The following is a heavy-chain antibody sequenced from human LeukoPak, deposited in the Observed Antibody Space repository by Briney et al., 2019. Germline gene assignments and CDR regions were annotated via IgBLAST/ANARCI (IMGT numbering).Heavy chain of an antibody. Sequence: GGSLRLSCAASGFTVSDNYMTWVRQAPGKGLEWVSLISSGGTTYSADSVKGRFTISRDNSKTTLYLQMNSLRGEDTAVYYCARLRSDNNGWYNIDYWGQGALITVSS. J-gene: IGHJ4*02. V-gene: IGHV3-53*01. CDR3: ARLRSDNNGWYNIDY. CDR2: ISSGGTT. CDR1: GFTVSDNY. D-gene: IGHD6-19*01.